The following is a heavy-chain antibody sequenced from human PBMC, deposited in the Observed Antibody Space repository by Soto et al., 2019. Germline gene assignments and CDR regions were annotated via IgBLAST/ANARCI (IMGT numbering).Heavy chain of an antibody. CDR2: FDPEDGET. CDR3: ATGRVPAASYYYYYYIDV. V-gene: IGHV1-24*01. Sequence: ASVKVSCKVSGYTLPELSMHWVRQAPAKGLEGMGGFDPEDGETIYPQKFQGRVTMTEDTSTDTAYMELSSLRSEDTAVYYCATGRVPAASYYYYYYIDVWGKGTLVTVSS. CDR1: GYTLPELS. D-gene: IGHD2-2*01. J-gene: IGHJ6*03.